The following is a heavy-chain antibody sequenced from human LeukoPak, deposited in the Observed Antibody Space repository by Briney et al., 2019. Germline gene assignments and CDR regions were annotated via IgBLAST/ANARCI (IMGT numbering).Heavy chain of an antibody. V-gene: IGHV1-18*01. CDR1: GYTFTSYG. CDR2: ISAYNSNT. Sequence: ASVKVSRKASGYTFTSYGISWVRQAPGQGLERMGWISAYNSNTNYAQKLQGRVTMTTDTPTSTAYMELRSLRSDGTTVYYCARDPGVDTAMVFDYWGEGTLVTVSS. CDR3: ARDPGVDTAMVFDY. D-gene: IGHD5-18*01. J-gene: IGHJ4*02.